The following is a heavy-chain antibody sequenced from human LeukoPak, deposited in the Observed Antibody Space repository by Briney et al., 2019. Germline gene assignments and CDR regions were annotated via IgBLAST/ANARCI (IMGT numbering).Heavy chain of an antibody. V-gene: IGHV3-23*01. CDR1: GFTFSSDA. Sequence: GGSLRLSCAASGFTFSSDALSWVPQAPGKGLEWVSAIGSGGTTYYADSVKGRFTISRDNSKNTLYLQMNSLRAEDTAVYYCAKWEGTKIYYYGMDFWGQGTTVTVSS. CDR3: AKWEGTKIYYYGMDF. D-gene: IGHD1-7*01. J-gene: IGHJ6*02. CDR2: IGSGGTT.